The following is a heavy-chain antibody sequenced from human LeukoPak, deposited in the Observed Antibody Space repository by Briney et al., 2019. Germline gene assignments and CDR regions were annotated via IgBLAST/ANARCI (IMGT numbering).Heavy chain of an antibody. V-gene: IGHV3-33*03. CDR3: TRVATAGTWTDY. J-gene: IGHJ4*02. CDR2: IWSGGSIA. Sequence: GGSLRLSCAASGFTFSDYGMQWGRQAPGKGLECLSVIWSGGSIADDEESERGRFTISRDNSKNTVYLQMNSLRAEDTAIYFCTRVATAGTWTDYWGQGTLVTVSS. CDR1: GFTFSDYG. D-gene: IGHD6-25*01.